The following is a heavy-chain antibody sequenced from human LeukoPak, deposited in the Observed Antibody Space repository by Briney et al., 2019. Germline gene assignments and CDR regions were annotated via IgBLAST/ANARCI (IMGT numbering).Heavy chain of an antibody. Sequence: GGSLRLSCAASGFTFSSYGMHWVRQAPGKGLEGGAVIWYDGSNKYYADSVKGRFTISRDNSKNTLYLQMNSLRAEDTAVYYCAKGGYYYDSSGHLDNWGQGTLVTVSS. J-gene: IGHJ4*02. CDR3: AKGGYYYDSSGHLDN. V-gene: IGHV3-33*06. CDR1: GFTFSSYG. D-gene: IGHD3-22*01. CDR2: IWYDGSNK.